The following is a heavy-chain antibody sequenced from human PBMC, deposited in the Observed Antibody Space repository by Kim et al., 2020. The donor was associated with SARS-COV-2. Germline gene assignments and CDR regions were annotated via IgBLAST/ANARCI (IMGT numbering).Heavy chain of an antibody. J-gene: IGHJ6*03. CDR2: ISGDGGST. CDR1: GFTFDDYA. V-gene: IGHV3-43*02. Sequence: GGSLRLSCAASGFTFDDYAMHWVRQAPGKGLEWVSLISGDGGSTYYADSVKGRFTISRDNSKNSLYLQMNSLRTEDTALYYCARCGSGYSYGYVRGGVYYYYYMDVWGKGTTVTVSS. CDR3: ARCGSGYSYGYVRGGVYYYYYMDV. D-gene: IGHD5-18*01.